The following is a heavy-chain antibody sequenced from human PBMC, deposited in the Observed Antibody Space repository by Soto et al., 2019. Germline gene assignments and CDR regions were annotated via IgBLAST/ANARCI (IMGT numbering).Heavy chain of an antibody. V-gene: IGHV3-23*04. J-gene: IGHJ1*01. CDR1: GFNFSAYG. D-gene: IGHD3-10*01. Sequence: EVQIVESGGGLVQPGGSLRLSCAVSGFNFSAYGMYWVRQAPGKGLEWVAAITGSGISTFHADSVKDRFTISKDNSKNTLFLQMRSLRAEDTALYYCATTGMRGPFLDHWGQGTLVTVSS. CDR2: ITGSGIST. CDR3: ATTGMRGPFLDH.